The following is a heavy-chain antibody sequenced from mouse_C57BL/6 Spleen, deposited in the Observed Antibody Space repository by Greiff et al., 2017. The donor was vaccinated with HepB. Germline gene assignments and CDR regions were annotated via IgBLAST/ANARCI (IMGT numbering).Heavy chain of an antibody. V-gene: IGHV6-3*01. D-gene: IGHD2-3*01. CDR3: TLGDGYPYWYFDV. J-gene: IGHJ1*03. CDR2: IRLKSDNYAT. Sequence: EVKLQESGGGLVQPGGSMKLSCVASGFTFSNYWMNWVRQSPEKGLEWVAQIRLKSDNYATHYAESVKGRFTISRDDSKSSVYLQMNNLRAEDTGIYYCTLGDGYPYWYFDVWGTGTTVTVSS. CDR1: GFTFSNYW.